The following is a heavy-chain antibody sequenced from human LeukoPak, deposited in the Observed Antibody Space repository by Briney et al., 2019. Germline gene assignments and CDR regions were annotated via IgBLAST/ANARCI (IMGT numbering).Heavy chain of an antibody. D-gene: IGHD3-10*01. V-gene: IGHV3-30-3*01. CDR1: GFTFTSYA. CDR3: ARESYLGSQRAFDL. Sequence: GRSLRLSCAASGFTFTSYAMHWVRQAPGKGLEWVAFISYVGSNKYYADSVKGRFTISRDNSKNTLYLQMNSLSTEDTAMYYCARESYLGSQRAFDLWGQGTMVTVSS. CDR2: ISYVGSNK. J-gene: IGHJ3*01.